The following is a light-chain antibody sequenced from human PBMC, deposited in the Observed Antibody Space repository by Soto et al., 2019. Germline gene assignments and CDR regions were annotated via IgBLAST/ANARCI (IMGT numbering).Light chain of an antibody. CDR2: DAS. CDR3: QHYNSYPYT. Sequence: DIQMTQSPSTLSASAGDRVTITCRASQTISSWLAWYQQKPGKAPKLLIYDASTLASGAPSRFGGSGSGTEFTLTISSLQPDDFATYYCQHYNSYPYTFGQGTELEIK. J-gene: IGKJ2*01. V-gene: IGKV1-5*01. CDR1: QTISSW.